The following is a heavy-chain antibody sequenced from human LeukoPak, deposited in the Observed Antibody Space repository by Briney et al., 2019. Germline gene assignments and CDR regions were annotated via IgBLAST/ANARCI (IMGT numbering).Heavy chain of an antibody. CDR3: ATCSSGYYCPYFDY. CDR2: FDPEDGET. V-gene: IGHV1-24*01. D-gene: IGHD3-22*01. Sequence: ASVKVSCKVSGYALTELSMHWVRQAPGKGLEWMGGFDPEDGETIYAQKFQGRVTMTEDTSTDTAYMELSSLRPEDTAVYYCATCSSGYYCPYFDYWGQGTLVTVSS. CDR1: GYALTELS. J-gene: IGHJ4*02.